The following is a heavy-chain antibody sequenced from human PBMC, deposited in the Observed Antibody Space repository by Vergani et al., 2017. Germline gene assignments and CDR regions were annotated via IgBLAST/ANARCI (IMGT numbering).Heavy chain of an antibody. CDR3: SRGRGYSFGYSDY. J-gene: IGHJ4*02. Sequence: VQLMQSGPVMKKPGGSMKVSCQASESTFSDYNIHWVRQAPGKGLEWVAFIRNKAYGGTTEYAASVKGRFTISRDDSKRLAYLQLSGLKTEDTAVYFCSRGRGYSFGYSDYWGQGTLVTVSS. CDR2: IRNKAYGGTT. V-gene: IGHV3-49*04. CDR1: ESTFSDYN. D-gene: IGHD5-18*01.